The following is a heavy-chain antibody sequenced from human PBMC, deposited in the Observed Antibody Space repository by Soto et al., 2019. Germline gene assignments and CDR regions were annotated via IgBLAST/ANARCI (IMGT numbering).Heavy chain of an antibody. J-gene: IGHJ4*02. CDR2: IYSGGST. D-gene: IGHD5-12*01. Sequence: EVQLVESGGGLVQPGGSLRLSCAASGFTVSSNYMSWVHQAPGKGLEWVSVIYSGGSTYYADSVKGRFTISRDNSKNTLYLQMNSLRAEDTAVYYCARSTGWLRLTIFDYWGQGTLVTVSS. CDR1: GFTVSSNY. V-gene: IGHV3-66*01. CDR3: ARSTGWLRLTIFDY.